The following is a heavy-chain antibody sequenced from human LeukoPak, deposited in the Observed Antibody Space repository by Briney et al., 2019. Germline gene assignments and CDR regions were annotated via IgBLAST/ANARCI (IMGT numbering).Heavy chain of an antibody. CDR2: INHSGST. J-gene: IGHJ4*02. CDR1: GGSFSGYY. Sequence: PSEALSLTCAVYGGSFSGYYWSWIRQPPGKGLEWIGEINHSGSTNYNPSLKSRVTISVDTSKNQSSLKLSSVTAADTAVYYCARGKRAAMFFDYWGQGTLVTVSS. CDR3: ARGKRAAMFFDY. D-gene: IGHD2-2*01. V-gene: IGHV4-34*01.